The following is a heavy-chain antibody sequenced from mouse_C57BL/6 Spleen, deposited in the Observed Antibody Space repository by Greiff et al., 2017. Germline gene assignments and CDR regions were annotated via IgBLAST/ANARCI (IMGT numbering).Heavy chain of an antibody. CDR3: ARYYGNYGFYAMDY. V-gene: IGHV1-18*01. D-gene: IGHD2-1*01. J-gene: IGHJ4*01. Sequence: EVQLHQSGPELVKPGASVKIPCKASGYTFTDYNMDWVKQSHGKSLEWIGDINPNNGGTIYNQKLKGKATLSVDQSSSTAYMELRSLTSEDTAVYYCARYYGNYGFYAMDYGGQGTSVTVSS. CDR2: INPNNGGT. CDR1: GYTFTDYN.